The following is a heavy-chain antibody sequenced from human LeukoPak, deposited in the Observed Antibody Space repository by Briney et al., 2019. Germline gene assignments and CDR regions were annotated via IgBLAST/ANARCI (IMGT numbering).Heavy chain of an antibody. D-gene: IGHD3-22*01. Sequence: PGGSLRLSCAASGFTFSHYYMSWIRQAPGKGLEWVSHISRSSDYTNYAYSVKGRFTISRDNAKNSLYLQMNSPRAEDTAVYYCARDRGENFDSSGYSDYWGQGTLVTVSS. CDR3: ARDRGENFDSSGYSDY. CDR1: GFTFSHYY. CDR2: ISRSSDYT. J-gene: IGHJ4*02. V-gene: IGHV3-11*06.